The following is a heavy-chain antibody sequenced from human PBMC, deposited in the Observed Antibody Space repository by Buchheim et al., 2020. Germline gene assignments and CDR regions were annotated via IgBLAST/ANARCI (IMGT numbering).Heavy chain of an antibody. Sequence: EVQLVESGGALVQPGGSLRLSCAASGFSFSSYWMNWVRQAPGKGLEWVAKIKQDGSERYYVDSVKGRFTISRDNAKISLYLQMNSLRAEDTAVYFCARDLGGYDSGGFDYWGQGTL. CDR2: IKQDGSER. V-gene: IGHV3-7*01. J-gene: IGHJ4*02. CDR1: GFSFSSYW. D-gene: IGHD5-12*01. CDR3: ARDLGGYDSGGFDY.